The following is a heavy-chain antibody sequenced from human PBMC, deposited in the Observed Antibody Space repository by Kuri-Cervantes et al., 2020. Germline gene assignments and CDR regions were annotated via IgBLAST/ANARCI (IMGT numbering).Heavy chain of an antibody. V-gene: IGHV3-48*01. Sequence: GESLKISCAASGFTFSSYSMNWVRQAPGKGLEWVSYISSSSSTIYYADSVKGRFTISRDNAKNSLYLQMNSLRAEDTAVYYCARISRGYSGYGALDYWDQGTLVTVSS. CDR2: ISSSSSTI. J-gene: IGHJ4*02. D-gene: IGHD5-12*01. CDR3: ARISRGYSGYGALDY. CDR1: GFTFSSYS.